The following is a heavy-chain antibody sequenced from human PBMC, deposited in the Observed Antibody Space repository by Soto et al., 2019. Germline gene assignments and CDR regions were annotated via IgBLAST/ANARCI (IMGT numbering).Heavy chain of an antibody. V-gene: IGHV3-11*06. CDR3: ARNREDGYKSDY. CDR2: ISSSSLYI. CDR1: GLTFSDYY. J-gene: IGHJ4*02. Sequence: RLSCAASGLTFSDYYMSWIRQAPGKGLEWISYISSSSLYIDYADSVKGRFTISRDNAKNSLYLQMNSLRVEGTAVYYCARNREDGYKSDYWGQGTLVTVS. D-gene: IGHD5-12*01.